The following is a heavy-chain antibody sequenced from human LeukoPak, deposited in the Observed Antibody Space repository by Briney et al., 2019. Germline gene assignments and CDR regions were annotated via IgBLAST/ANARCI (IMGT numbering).Heavy chain of an antibody. Sequence: GASVKVSCKASGYTLTRYGISWVRQAPGQGLEWMGGLSAYNGNTNHAQKLQDRATMTTDISTSTAYMELRSLRSDDTAVYYCARSASAHHPWYYYYMDVWGRGTTVTVSS. D-gene: IGHD1-14*01. CDR1: GYTLTRYG. CDR2: LSAYNGNT. J-gene: IGHJ6*03. V-gene: IGHV1-18*01. CDR3: ARSASAHHPWYYYYMDV.